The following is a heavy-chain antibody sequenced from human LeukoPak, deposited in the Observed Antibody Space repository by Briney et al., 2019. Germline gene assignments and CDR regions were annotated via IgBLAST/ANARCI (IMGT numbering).Heavy chain of an antibody. V-gene: IGHV3-30*18. CDR3: AKERVSGDYAYYYYGMDV. CDR1: GFTFSRYG. Sequence: GSLRLSCVASGFTFSRYGMHWVRPAPGKGLAWVAVTSSDGSTKHYADSVKGRFTISRDNSKHTLYLQMNSLRTEDTGVFFCAKERVSGDYAYYYYGMDVWGQGTTVTVSS. CDR2: TSSDGSTK. J-gene: IGHJ6*02. D-gene: IGHD4-17*01.